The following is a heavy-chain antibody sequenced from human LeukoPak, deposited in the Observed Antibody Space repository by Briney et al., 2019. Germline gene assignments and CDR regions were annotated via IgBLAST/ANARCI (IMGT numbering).Heavy chain of an antibody. V-gene: IGHV3-30*18. CDR2: ISYDGSNK. CDR3: AKDLCYYVGSVVNY. J-gene: IGHJ4*02. Sequence: PGRSLRLSCAASGFTSSSYGTHWVRQAPGKGLEWGAVISYDGSNKNYADSVKGRFTISRDNSKNTLYLQMNSLRAEDTAVYYCAKDLCYYVGSVVNYWGQGTLVTVSS. D-gene: IGHD3-10*02. CDR1: GFTSSSYG.